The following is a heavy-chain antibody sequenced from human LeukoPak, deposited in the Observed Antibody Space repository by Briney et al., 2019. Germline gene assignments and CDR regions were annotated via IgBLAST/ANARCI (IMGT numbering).Heavy chain of an antibody. CDR3: AKDVRVGGGGMDV. Sequence: PGGSLRLSCAASGFTFTTYAMNWVRQAPGKGLEWVSLISSSGDNTHYADSVKGRFTTSRDNSKNTVSLQMNSLRGEDTAVYYCAKDVRVGGGGMDVWGQGTPVTVSS. CDR1: GFTFTTYA. D-gene: IGHD1-26*01. J-gene: IGHJ6*02. V-gene: IGHV3-23*01. CDR2: ISSSGDNT.